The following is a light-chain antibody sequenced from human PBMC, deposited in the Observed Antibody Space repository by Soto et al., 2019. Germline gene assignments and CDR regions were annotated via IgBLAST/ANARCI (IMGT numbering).Light chain of an antibody. CDR2: KAS. V-gene: IGKV1-5*03. CDR3: QHYNSYSEA. J-gene: IGKJ1*01. CDR1: QTISSW. Sequence: DGPMTQSPSTLTGSPGERATRSCRASQTISSWLAWYQQKPGKAPKLLIYKASTLKSGVPSRFSGSGSGTEFTLTISSLQPDDFATYYCQHYNSYSEAFGQGTKVDIK.